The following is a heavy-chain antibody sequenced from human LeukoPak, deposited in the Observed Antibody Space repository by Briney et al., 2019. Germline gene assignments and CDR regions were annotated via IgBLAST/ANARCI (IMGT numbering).Heavy chain of an antibody. CDR3: ARSGYSSSWYVRGAFDY. CDR1: GFTFSSYE. CDR2: ISSSGSTI. V-gene: IGHV3-48*03. J-gene: IGHJ4*02. D-gene: IGHD6-13*01. Sequence: GGSLRPSCAASGFTFSSYEMNWVRQAPGKGLEWVSYISSSGSTIYYADSVKGRFTISRDNAKNSLYLQMNSLRAEDTAVYYCARSGYSSSWYVRGAFDYWGQGTLVTVPS.